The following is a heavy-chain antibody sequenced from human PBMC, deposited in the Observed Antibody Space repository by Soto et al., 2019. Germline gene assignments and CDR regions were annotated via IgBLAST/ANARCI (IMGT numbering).Heavy chain of an antibody. V-gene: IGHV4-4*02. CDR3: AAPAGHTYGPLDY. J-gene: IGHJ4*02. D-gene: IGHD5-18*01. CDR1: GCAISSGNW. CDR2: IYYTGST. Sequence: QVQLQESGPGLLKPSGALSLTWDVSGCAISSGNWWTWVRQPPGKGLEWIGEIYYTGSTNYNPSLKSRASISVDVSRNQFALTMDSVTAADTAVYSWAAPAGHTYGPLDYWGQGTLVTVSS.